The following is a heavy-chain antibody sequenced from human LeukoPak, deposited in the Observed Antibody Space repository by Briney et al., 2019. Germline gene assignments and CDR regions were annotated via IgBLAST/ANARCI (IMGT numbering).Heavy chain of an antibody. CDR1: GYSFTSYW. CDR2: ISPGDSDT. V-gene: IGHV5-51*01. Sequence: GESLKISSKGSGYSFTSYWIGWVRQMPGKGLEWMRIISPGDSDTRYSPSFQGQVTISADKSISTAYLQWSSLKASDTAMYYCARAYYYILTGYYRAFDYWGQGTLVTVSS. J-gene: IGHJ4*02. D-gene: IGHD3-9*01. CDR3: ARAYYYILTGYYRAFDY.